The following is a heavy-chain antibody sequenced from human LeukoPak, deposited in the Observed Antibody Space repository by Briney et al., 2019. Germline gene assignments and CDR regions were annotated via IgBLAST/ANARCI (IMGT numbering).Heavy chain of an antibody. Sequence: PSETLSLTCAVSGGSISSGSDYWSWIRQPAGKGLEWIGRIYSSGSTDYNPSLKGRVTISMDTSKNQFSLELTSVTAADTAVYYCARGGEYSYGYKAYLYMDVWGKGTTVTVSS. CDR2: IYSSGST. CDR3: ARGGEYSYGYKAYLYMDV. V-gene: IGHV4-61*02. D-gene: IGHD5-18*01. J-gene: IGHJ6*03. CDR1: GGSISSGSDY.